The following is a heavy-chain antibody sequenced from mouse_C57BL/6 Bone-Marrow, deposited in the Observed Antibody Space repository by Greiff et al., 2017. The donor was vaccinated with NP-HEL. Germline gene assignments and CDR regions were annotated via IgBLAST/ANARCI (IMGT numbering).Heavy chain of an antibody. CDR2: IWTGGGT. CDR3: ARNERIIYYGYPLAMDY. J-gene: IGHJ4*01. Sequence: QVQLQQSGPGLVAPSQSLSITCTVSGFSLTSYAISWVRQPPGKGLEWLGVIWTGGGTNYNSALKSRLSISKDNSKSQVFLKMNSLQTDDTARYYCARNERIIYYGYPLAMDYWGQGTSVTVSS. CDR1: GFSLTSYA. D-gene: IGHD2-2*01. V-gene: IGHV2-9-1*01.